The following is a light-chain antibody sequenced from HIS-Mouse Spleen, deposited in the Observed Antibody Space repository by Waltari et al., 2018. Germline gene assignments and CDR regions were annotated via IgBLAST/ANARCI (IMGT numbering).Light chain of an antibody. CDR1: SSDVGSYNL. CDR2: EGS. J-gene: IGLJ3*02. V-gene: IGLV2-23*03. Sequence: QSALTQPASVSGSPGQSITISCTGTSSDVGSYNLVSWYQQHPGKAPKLMIYEGSKRPSGVSKRFSGSKSGNMASLTISGLQAEDEADYYCCSYAGSSTFGVFGGGTKLTVL. CDR3: CSYAGSSTFGV.